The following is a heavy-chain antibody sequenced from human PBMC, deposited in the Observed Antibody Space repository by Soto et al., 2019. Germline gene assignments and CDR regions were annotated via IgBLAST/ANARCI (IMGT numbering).Heavy chain of an antibody. J-gene: IGHJ3*02. D-gene: IGHD3-3*01. Sequence: SETLSLTCTVSGGSISSSSYYWGWIRQPPGKGLEWIGSIYYSGSTYYNPSLKSRVTISVDTSKNQFSLKLSSVTATDTAVYYCARQLGVLRFLEWFPDAFDIWGQGTMVTVSS. V-gene: IGHV4-39*01. CDR2: IYYSGST. CDR1: GGSISSSSYY. CDR3: ARQLGVLRFLEWFPDAFDI.